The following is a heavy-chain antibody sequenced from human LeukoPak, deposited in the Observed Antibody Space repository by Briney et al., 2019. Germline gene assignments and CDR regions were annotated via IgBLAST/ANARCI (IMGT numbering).Heavy chain of an antibody. CDR3: ASIGGKRIDY. CDR1: GFTVSSNY. Sequence: GGSLRLSCAASGFTVSSNYMSWVRQAPGKGLVWVSRINSDGCSTSYADSVKGRFTISRDNAKNTLYLQMNSLRAEDTAMYYCASIGGKRIDYWGQGTLVTVSS. V-gene: IGHV3-74*01. CDR2: INSDGCST. J-gene: IGHJ4*02. D-gene: IGHD3-16*01.